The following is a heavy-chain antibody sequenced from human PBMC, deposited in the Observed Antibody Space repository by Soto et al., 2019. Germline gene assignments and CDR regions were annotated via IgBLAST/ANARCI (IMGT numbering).Heavy chain of an antibody. D-gene: IGHD3-9*01. CDR3: AKDSGGYILTGSLLSLYYYYYGMDV. Sequence: GGSLRLSCAASGFTFSSYAMSWVRQAPGKGLEWVSAISGSGGSTYYADSVKGRFTISRDNSKNTLYLQMNSLRAEDTAVYNCAKDSGGYILTGSLLSLYYYYYGMDVWGQGTTVTVS. V-gene: IGHV3-23*01. J-gene: IGHJ6*02. CDR1: GFTFSSYA. CDR2: ISGSGGST.